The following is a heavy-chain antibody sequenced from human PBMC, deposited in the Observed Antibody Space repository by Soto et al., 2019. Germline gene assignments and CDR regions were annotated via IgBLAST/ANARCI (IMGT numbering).Heavy chain of an antibody. CDR2: ISWNSGSI. J-gene: IGHJ6*03. Sequence: EVQLVESGGGLVQPGRSLRLSCAASGFTFDDYAMHWVRQAPGKGLEWVSGISWNSGSIGYTDSVKGRFTISRDNAKNSLYLQMNSLRAEDTALYYCAKDQLVAAPYPYYYYMDVWGKGITVTVSS. CDR3: AKDQLVAAPYPYYYYMDV. V-gene: IGHV3-9*01. D-gene: IGHD2-15*01. CDR1: GFTFDDYA.